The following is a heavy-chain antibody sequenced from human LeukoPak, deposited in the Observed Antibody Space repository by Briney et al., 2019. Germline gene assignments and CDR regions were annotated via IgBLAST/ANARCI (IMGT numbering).Heavy chain of an antibody. CDR1: GGFMSPYY. J-gene: IGHJ4*02. V-gene: IGHV4-59*01. CDR2: VYYSGST. Sequence: PSETLSLTCAVSGGFMSPYYWSWIRQPPGKGLEWIGYVYYSGSTNYNPSLKSRVTISVDTSKNQFSLKLSSVTAADTAVYYCARSRITMVRGVIDYYFDYWGQGTLVTVSS. CDR3: ARSRITMVRGVIDYYFDY. D-gene: IGHD3-10*01.